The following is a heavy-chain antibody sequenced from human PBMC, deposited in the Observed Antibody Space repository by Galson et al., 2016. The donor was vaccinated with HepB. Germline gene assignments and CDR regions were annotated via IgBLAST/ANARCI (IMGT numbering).Heavy chain of an antibody. V-gene: IGHV5-51*01. D-gene: IGHD5-12*01. CDR2: IYPGDSNS. CDR3: GRHPFLYRGYDGDYGMDV. J-gene: IGHJ6*02. Sequence: QSGAEVKKPGESLKISCKGSGYSFINYWIGWMRQMPGKGLEWMGIIYPGDSNSTYSPSFQGQVTISVDKSIRTAYLQWSSLKASDTATYFCGRHPFLYRGYDGDYGMDVWGQGTTVTVSS. CDR1: GYSFINYW.